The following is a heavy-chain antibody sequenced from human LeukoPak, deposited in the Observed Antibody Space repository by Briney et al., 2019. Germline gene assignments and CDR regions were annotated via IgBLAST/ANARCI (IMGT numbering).Heavy chain of an antibody. V-gene: IGHV4-61*02. CDR1: GGSISSGSYY. J-gene: IGHJ4*02. CDR2: IYTSGST. D-gene: IGHD5-18*01. Sequence: SETLSLTCTVSGGSISSGSYYWSWIRQPAGKGLEWIGRIYTSGSTNYNPSLKSRVTISVDTSKNQFSLKLSSVTAADTAVYYCARAPTTVDTAMVSEGDYWGQGTLVTVSS. CDR3: ARAPTTVDTAMVSEGDY.